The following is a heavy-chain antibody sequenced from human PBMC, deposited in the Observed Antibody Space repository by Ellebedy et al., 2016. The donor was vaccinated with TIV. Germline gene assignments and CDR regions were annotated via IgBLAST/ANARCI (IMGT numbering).Heavy chain of an antibody. Sequence: GESLKISCAASGFTFSRYAMSWVRQAPGKGLEWVSTISGSVFNTYYADSVKGRFTISRDNSKNTLYLQMNSLRAEDTAVYYCAKKYSGYDLDSSYFDYWGQGTLVTVSS. CDR1: GFTFSRYA. J-gene: IGHJ4*02. CDR2: ISGSVFNT. V-gene: IGHV3-23*01. CDR3: AKKYSGYDLDSSYFDY. D-gene: IGHD5-12*01.